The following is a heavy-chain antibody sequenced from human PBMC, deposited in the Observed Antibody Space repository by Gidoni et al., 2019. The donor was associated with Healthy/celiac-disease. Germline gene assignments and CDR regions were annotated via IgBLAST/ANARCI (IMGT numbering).Heavy chain of an antibody. V-gene: IGHV3-23*01. CDR1: GFTFSRYA. CDR3: AKFSGWYDVRTDYGMDV. CDR2: ISGSGGST. J-gene: IGHJ6*02. Sequence: EVQLLESGGGLVQPGGSLRLSCAASGFTFSRYAMSWVRQAPGKGLEWVSAISGSGGSTYYADSVKGRFTISRDNSKNTLYLQMNSLRAEDTAVYYCAKFSGWYDVRTDYGMDVWGQGTTVTVSS. D-gene: IGHD6-19*01.